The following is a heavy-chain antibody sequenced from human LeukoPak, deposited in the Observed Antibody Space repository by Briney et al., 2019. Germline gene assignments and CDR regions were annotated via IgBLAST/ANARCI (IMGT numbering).Heavy chain of an antibody. J-gene: IGHJ3*02. Sequence: GSLRLSCAASGFTFSSSAMSWVRQVPGKGLEWVSGISASGGSTYYADSVKGRFTISRDNAKNTLYLQMNSLRAEDTAVYYCARVESYFDWLLYAFDIWGQGTMVTVSS. D-gene: IGHD3-9*01. CDR3: ARVESYFDWLLYAFDI. CDR1: GFTFSSSA. V-gene: IGHV3-23*01. CDR2: ISASGGST.